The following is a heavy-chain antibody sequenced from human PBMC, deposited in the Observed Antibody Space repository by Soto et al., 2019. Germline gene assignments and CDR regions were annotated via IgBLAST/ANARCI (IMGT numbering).Heavy chain of an antibody. CDR3: AREKGSGWSFNGAFDI. CDR1: GYTFTSYG. CDR2: ISAYNGNT. V-gene: IGHV1-18*01. Sequence: QVQLVQSGAEVKKPGASVKVSCKASGYTFTSYGISWVRQAPGQGLEWMGWISAYNGNTDYAQKLQGRVTMTTDTSTTTAYMELRSLRSHDTAVYYCAREKGSGWSFNGAFDIWGQGTMVTVSS. J-gene: IGHJ3*02. D-gene: IGHD6-19*01.